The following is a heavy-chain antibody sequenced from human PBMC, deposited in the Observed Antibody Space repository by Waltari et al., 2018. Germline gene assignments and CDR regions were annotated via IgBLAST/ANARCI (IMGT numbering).Heavy chain of an antibody. CDR3: ARFGGVDIVVVTEDAFDI. D-gene: IGHD2-21*02. J-gene: IGHJ3*02. CDR1: GGTFSSYA. CDR2: IIPIVGTA. Sequence: QVQLVQSGAEVTKPGSSVKVSCKASGGTFSSYAISWVRQAPGQGLEWMGGIIPIVGTANYAQKCQGRVAITADESTSTAYMELSSLRSEDTAVYYCARFGGVDIVVVTEDAFDIWGQGTMVTVSS. V-gene: IGHV1-69*01.